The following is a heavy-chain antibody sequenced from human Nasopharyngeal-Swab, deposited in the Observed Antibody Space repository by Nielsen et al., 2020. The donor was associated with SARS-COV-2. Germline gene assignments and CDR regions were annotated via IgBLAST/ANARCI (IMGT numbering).Heavy chain of an antibody. J-gene: IGHJ6*02. Sequence: SVKVSCKASGGTFSSYAISWVRQAPGQGLEWMGGIIPIFGTANYAQKFQGRVTIAADESTSIAYMELSSLRSEDTAVYYCATYSGSYSGVDYYYGMDVWGQGTTVTVSS. D-gene: IGHD1-26*01. CDR3: ATYSGSYSGVDYYYGMDV. V-gene: IGHV1-69*13. CDR2: IIPIFGTA. CDR1: GGTFSSYA.